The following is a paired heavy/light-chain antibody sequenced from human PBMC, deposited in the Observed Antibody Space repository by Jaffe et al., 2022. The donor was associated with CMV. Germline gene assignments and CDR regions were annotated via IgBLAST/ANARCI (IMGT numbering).Heavy chain of an antibody. CDR3: ARVGRGTFCSGGSCYSGDDAFDI. J-gene: IGHJ3*02. V-gene: IGHV3-48*03. CDR1: GFPFSYYE. CDR2: ISNSGSTI. Sequence: EVQLVESGGGLVQPGGSLRLSCAASGFPFSYYEMTWVRQAPRKGLEWVSYISNSGSTIYDADSVKGRFTISRDNTRNSLYLQMNNLRAEDTAVYYCARVGRGTFCSGGSCYSGDDAFDIWGQGTMVTVSS. D-gene: IGHD2-15*01.
Light chain of an antibody. J-gene: IGKJ2*01. CDR2: GAS. CDR3: QQYHDWPYT. V-gene: IGKV3-15*01. Sequence: EIVMTQSPATLSVSPGERATLSCRASQSVSTNLAWYQQKPGQAPRLLIYGASTRATGVPARFSGSGSGTEFTLTFSSLQSEDFAVYYCQQYHDWPYTFGPGTKLEIK. CDR1: QSVSTN.